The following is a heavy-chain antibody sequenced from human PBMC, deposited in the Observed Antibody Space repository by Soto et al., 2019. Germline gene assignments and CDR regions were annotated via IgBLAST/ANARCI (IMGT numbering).Heavy chain of an antibody. CDR3: ARDRRITIFGVVHYYYGMDV. J-gene: IGHJ6*02. CDR2: ISYDGSNK. Sequence: QVQLVESGGGVVQPGRSLRLSCAASGFTFSSYAMHWVRQAPGKGLEWVAVISYDGSNKYYADSVKGRFTISRDNSKNTLYLQMNSLRAEDTAVYYCARDRRITIFGVVHYYYGMDVWGQGTTVTVSS. V-gene: IGHV3-30-3*01. CDR1: GFTFSSYA. D-gene: IGHD3-3*01.